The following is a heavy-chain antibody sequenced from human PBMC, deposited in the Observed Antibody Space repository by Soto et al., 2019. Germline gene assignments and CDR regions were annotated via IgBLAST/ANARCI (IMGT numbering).Heavy chain of an antibody. D-gene: IGHD6-13*01. CDR3: AKRSSSWCFDY. CDR1: GFSFSHYS. J-gene: IGHJ4*02. CDR2: ISSESGTI. V-gene: IGHV3-48*02. Sequence: PGGSLRLSCAASGFSFSHYSMIWVRQAPGKGLEWLSYISSESGTIYYAESVKGRFTVSRDNAKNSLSLQMNILRDEDAAVYYCAKRSSSWCFDYWGQGTLVTVSS.